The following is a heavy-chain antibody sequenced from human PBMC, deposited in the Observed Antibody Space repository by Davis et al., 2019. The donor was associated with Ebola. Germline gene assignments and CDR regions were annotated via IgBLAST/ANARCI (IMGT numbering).Heavy chain of an antibody. D-gene: IGHD3-16*01. CDR1: GYSFTTYW. J-gene: IGHJ4*02. V-gene: IGHV5-51*01. CDR2: IFPGDSDT. CDR3: ARFLRYFDY. Sequence: GESLKISCKASGYSFTTYWIVWVRQMPGKGLECMGIIFPGDSDTRYSPSFQGQVTISADKSISTAYLQWSSLKASDTAMYYCARFLRYFDYWGQGTLVTVSS.